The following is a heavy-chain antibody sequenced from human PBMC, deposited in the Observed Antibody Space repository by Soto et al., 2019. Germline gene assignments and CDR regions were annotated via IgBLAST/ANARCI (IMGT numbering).Heavy chain of an antibody. J-gene: IGHJ4*02. D-gene: IGHD1-7*01. V-gene: IGHV1-69*13. CDR2: IIPIFGTA. CDR3: ARVEGGTTNAFDY. CDR1: GGTFSSYA. Sequence: SVKVSCKASGGTFSSYAISWVRQAPGQGLEWMGGIIPIFGTANYAQKFQGRVTITADESTSTAYMELSSLRSEDTAVYYCARVEGGTTNAFDYWGQGTLVTVSS.